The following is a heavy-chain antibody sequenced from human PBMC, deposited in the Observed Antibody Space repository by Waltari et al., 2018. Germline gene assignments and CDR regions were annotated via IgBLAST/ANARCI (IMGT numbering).Heavy chain of an antibody. Sequence: QVQLVQSEAEVKKPGSSVKVCCKASGGTLSSYAISWVRTVPGQRLEWMGGIIPIFGTANYAQKIQGRVTITTDESTSTAYMELSSLRSEDTAVYYCARGSESRVGTNMDVWGKGTTVTVSS. CDR3: ARGSESRVGTNMDV. D-gene: IGHD1-7*01. CDR1: GGTLSSYA. V-gene: IGHV1-69*05. CDR2: IIPIFGTA. J-gene: IGHJ6*03.